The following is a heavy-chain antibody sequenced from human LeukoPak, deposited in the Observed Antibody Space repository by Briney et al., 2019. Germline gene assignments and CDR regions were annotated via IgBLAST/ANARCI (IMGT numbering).Heavy chain of an antibody. CDR2: IYSTGST. CDR1: GGSISSGAYY. V-gene: IGHV4-39*02. J-gene: IGHJ3*02. CDR3: AREPITSGGNDAFDI. Sequence: PSETLSLTCIVSGGSISSGAYYWAWLRQPPGKGLEWIGSIYSTGSTYKNPSLKSRVTISIDTSKNQFSLKLNSVTAADTAVFYCAREPITSGGNDAFDIWGQGTMVTVSS. D-gene: IGHD3-16*01.